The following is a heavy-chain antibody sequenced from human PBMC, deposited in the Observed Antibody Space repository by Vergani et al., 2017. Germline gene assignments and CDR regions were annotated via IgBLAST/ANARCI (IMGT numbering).Heavy chain of an antibody. V-gene: IGHV3-66*01. Sequence: EVQLVESGGGLVQPGGSLRLSCAASGFTVSSNYMSWVRQAPGKGLEWVSVIYSGGSTYYADSVKGRFTISRDNSKNTLYLQMNSLRAEDTAVYYCARSRDPWANYYDSSGYYSYYFDYWGQGTLVTVSS. CDR2: IYSGGST. D-gene: IGHD3-22*01. CDR3: ARSRDPWANYYDSSGYYSYYFDY. CDR1: GFTVSSNY. J-gene: IGHJ4*02.